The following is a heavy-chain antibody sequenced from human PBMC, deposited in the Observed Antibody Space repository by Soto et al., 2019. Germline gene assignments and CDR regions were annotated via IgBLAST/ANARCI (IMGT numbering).Heavy chain of an antibody. D-gene: IGHD2-2*01. V-gene: IGHV3-21*01. CDR1: GFTFSSYS. J-gene: IGHJ4*02. CDR2: ISSSSSYI. Sequence: EVQLVESGGGLVKPGGSLRLSCAASGFTFSSYSMNWVRQAPGKGLEWVSSISSSSSYIYYADSVKGRFTISRDNAKNSLYLQMNSLRAEDTAVYYCARGPIIVVVPAAEFDYWGQGTLVTVSS. CDR3: ARGPIIVVVPAAEFDY.